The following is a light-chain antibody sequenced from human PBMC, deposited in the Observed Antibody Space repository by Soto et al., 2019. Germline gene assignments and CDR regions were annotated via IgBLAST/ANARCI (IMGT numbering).Light chain of an antibody. Sequence: DIVMTQSPDSLAVSLGERATINCKSSQRVLYSSNNKNYLALYQQKPGQPPKLLIYWASTRESGVPDRFSGSGSGPDLTLTISRLQAEDVAVYYCQQYYSTPYTFVQGTKLEIK. J-gene: IGKJ2*01. CDR3: QQYYSTPYT. CDR2: WAS. CDR1: QRVLYSSNNKNY. V-gene: IGKV4-1*01.